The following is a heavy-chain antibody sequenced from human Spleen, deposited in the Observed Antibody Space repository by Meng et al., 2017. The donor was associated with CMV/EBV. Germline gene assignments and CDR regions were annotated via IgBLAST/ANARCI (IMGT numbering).Heavy chain of an antibody. CDR2: IYYSGRT. J-gene: IGHJ1*01. V-gene: IGHV4-61*01. Sequence: SETLSLTCTVSGGSVSSGSCYWSWIRQPPGKGLEWIVYIYYSGRTNYNPSTKSRVTITVNTSNNQFSLKLSSVTAADTAVYYCARELSNSYPVKYFQNWGQGTLVTVSS. CDR1: GGSVSSGSCY. D-gene: IGHD6-6*01. CDR3: ARELSNSYPVKYFQN.